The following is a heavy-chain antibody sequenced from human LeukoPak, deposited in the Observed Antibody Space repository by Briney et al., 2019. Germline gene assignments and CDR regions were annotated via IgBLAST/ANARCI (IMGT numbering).Heavy chain of an antibody. CDR2: ISWNSGSI. CDR3: ARDTITIFTTYYFDY. V-gene: IGHV3-9*01. Sequence: PGRSLRLSCAASGFTFDDYAMHWVRHAPGKGLEWVSGISWNSGSIGYADSVKGRFTISRDNAKNSLYLQMNSLRAEDTAVYYCARDTITIFTTYYFDYWGQGTLVTVSS. D-gene: IGHD3-9*01. J-gene: IGHJ4*02. CDR1: GFTFDDYA.